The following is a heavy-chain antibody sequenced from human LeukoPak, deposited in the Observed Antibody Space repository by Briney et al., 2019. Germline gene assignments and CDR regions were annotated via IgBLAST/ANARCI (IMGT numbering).Heavy chain of an antibody. CDR3: ARSRCASCYFDF. Sequence: RASVKVSCKASGGTFSSYAISWVRQAPGQGLEWRGGIIPIFGTANYAQKFQGRVTITTDESTSTAYMELSSLRSEDTAVYYCARSRCASCYFDFWGQGTLVTVSS. CDR2: IIPIFGTA. D-gene: IGHD2-2*01. V-gene: IGHV1-69*05. J-gene: IGHJ4*02. CDR1: GGTFSSYA.